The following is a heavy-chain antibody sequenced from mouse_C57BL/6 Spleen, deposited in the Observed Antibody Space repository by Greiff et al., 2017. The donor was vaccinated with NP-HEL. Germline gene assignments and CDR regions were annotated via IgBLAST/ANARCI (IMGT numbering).Heavy chain of an antibody. CDR3: ARSDYYGSSRYFDY. D-gene: IGHD1-1*01. CDR1: GYAFSSSW. J-gene: IGHJ2*01. V-gene: IGHV1-82*01. CDR2: IYPGDGDT. Sequence: VQGVESGPELVKPGASVKISCKASGYAFSSSWMNWVKQRPGKGLEWIGRIYPGDGDTNYNGKFKGKATLTADKSSSTAYMQLSSLTSEDSAVYFCARSDYYGSSRYFDYWGQGTTLTVSS.